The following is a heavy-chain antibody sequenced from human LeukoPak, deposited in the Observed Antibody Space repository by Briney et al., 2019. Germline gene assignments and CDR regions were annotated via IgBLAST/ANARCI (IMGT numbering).Heavy chain of an antibody. CDR2: ISWNSGSV. CDR3: AKATDFTYCGGDCYQGYYFDS. V-gene: IGHV3-9*03. D-gene: IGHD2-21*02. CDR1: GFTFDDYA. J-gene: IGHJ4*02. Sequence: GRSLRLSCAASGFTFDDYAMHWVWQAPGKGLEWVSGISWNSGSVVYADSVKGRFTISRDNAKNSLYLQMNSLSAEDMALYYCAKATDFTYCGGDCYQGYYFDSWGQGTLVTVSS.